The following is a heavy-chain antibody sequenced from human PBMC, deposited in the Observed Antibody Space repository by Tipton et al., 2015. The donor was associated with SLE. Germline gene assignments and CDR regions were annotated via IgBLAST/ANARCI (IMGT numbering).Heavy chain of an antibody. CDR3: ARLNDATAIASFDY. Sequence: LRLSCTVSGDSISSFHWSWIRQPPGKGLEWLGDVYQSGTTNSNPSLKSRVTTSVDTSKNQFSLKVSSVTAADTAVYYCARLNDATAIASFDYWGQGNLVTVSS. CDR1: GDSISSFH. V-gene: IGHV4-59*01. J-gene: IGHJ4*02. D-gene: IGHD2-21*02. CDR2: VYQSGTT.